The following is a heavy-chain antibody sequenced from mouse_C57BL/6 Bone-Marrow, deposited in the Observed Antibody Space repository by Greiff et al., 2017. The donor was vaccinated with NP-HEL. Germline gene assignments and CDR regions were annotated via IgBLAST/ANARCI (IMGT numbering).Heavy chain of an antibody. D-gene: IGHD1-1*01. V-gene: IGHV5-12*01. CDR2: ISNGGGST. CDR3: ARQDYGSSYGWYFDV. J-gene: IGHJ1*03. CDR1: GFTFSDYY. Sequence: EVQGVESGGGLVQPGGSLKLSCAASGFTFSDYYMYWVRQTPEKRLEWVAYISNGGGSTYYPDTVKGRFTISRDNAKNTLYLQMSRLKSEDTAMYYCARQDYGSSYGWYFDVWGTGTTVTVSS.